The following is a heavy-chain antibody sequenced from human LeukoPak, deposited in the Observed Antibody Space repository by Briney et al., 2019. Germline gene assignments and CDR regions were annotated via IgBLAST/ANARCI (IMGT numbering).Heavy chain of an antibody. CDR3: ARRKAKRPLDY. V-gene: IGHV4-59*12. Sequence: SETLSLTCTVSGGSISGYYWTWIRQPPGKGLEWIGYIYYSGSTYYNPSLKSRVTISVDTSKNQFSLKLSSVTAADTAVYYCARRKAKRPLDYWGQGTLVTVSS. CDR1: GGSISGYY. D-gene: IGHD1-14*01. J-gene: IGHJ4*02. CDR2: IYYSGST.